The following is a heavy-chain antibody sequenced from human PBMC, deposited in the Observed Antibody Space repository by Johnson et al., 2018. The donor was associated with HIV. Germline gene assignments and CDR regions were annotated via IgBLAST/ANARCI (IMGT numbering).Heavy chain of an antibody. J-gene: IGHJ3*02. D-gene: IGHD1-26*01. CDR1: EFTFGRFS. V-gene: IGHV3-30-3*01. Sequence: QVQLVESGGGVVQPGRSLRLSCAAPEFTFGRFSLHCVRQPPGTGLEWVALISYDGSHKFYADSVKGRFTISRDHSKNTLYLQMNSLRPEDTAVYYCAKDQLVGATYAAFDIWGQGTMFTVSS. CDR2: ISYDGSHK. CDR3: AKDQLVGATYAAFDI.